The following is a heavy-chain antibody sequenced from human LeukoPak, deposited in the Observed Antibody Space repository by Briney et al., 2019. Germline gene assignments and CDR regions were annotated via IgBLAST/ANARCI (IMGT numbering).Heavy chain of an antibody. J-gene: IGHJ4*02. D-gene: IGHD5-18*01. V-gene: IGHV1-69*01. CDR2: IIPIFGTA. Sequence: SVKVSCKASRGTFSSYAISWVRQAPGQGLEWMGGIIPIFGTANYAQKFQGRVTITADESTSTAYMELSSLRSEDTAVYYCARDVDTASNFDYWGQGTLVTVSS. CDR3: ARDVDTASNFDY. CDR1: RGTFSSYA.